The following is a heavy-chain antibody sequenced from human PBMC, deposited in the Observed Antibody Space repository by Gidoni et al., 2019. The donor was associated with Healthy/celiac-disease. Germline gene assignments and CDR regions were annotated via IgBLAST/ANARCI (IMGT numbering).Heavy chain of an antibody. CDR2: ISGSGGST. CDR3: AKDPDVAAAGILDY. J-gene: IGHJ4*02. Sequence: EVQLLESGGGLVQLGGSLRPSCAASGFTFSSYAMSWVRQAPGKGLEWVSAISGSGGSTYYADSVKGRFTISRDNSKNTLYLQMNSLRAEDTAVYYCAKDPDVAAAGILDYWGQGTLVTVSS. CDR1: GFTFSSYA. D-gene: IGHD6-13*01. V-gene: IGHV3-23*01.